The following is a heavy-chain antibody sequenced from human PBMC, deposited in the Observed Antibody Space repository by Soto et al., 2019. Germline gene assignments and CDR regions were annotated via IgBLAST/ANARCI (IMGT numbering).Heavy chain of an antibody. CDR2: ISAYNGNT. CDR1: GYTFTSYG. Sequence: ASVKVSCKASGYTFTSYGISWVRQAPGQGLEWMGWISAYNGNTNYAQKLQGRVTMTTDTSTSTAYMELRSLRSDDMAVYYCARTDYDFWSVYYSKDGGNCFDPWCQGTLVTVSS. CDR3: ARTDYDFWSVYYSKDGGNCFDP. V-gene: IGHV1-18*03. D-gene: IGHD3-3*01. J-gene: IGHJ5*02.